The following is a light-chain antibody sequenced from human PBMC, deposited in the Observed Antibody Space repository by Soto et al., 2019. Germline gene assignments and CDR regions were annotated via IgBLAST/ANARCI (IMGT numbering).Light chain of an antibody. CDR2: GAS. CDR1: QSVSGN. V-gene: IGKV3D-15*01. CDR3: QQYNNWPPT. J-gene: IGKJ1*01. Sequence: EIVMTQSPATLSVSPGERASLSCRASQSVSGNLAWYQQKPGQAPRLLMYGASTRATGISARFSGSGSGTDFTLTLSSLQSEDFAVYYCQQYNNWPPTFGQGTKVEIK.